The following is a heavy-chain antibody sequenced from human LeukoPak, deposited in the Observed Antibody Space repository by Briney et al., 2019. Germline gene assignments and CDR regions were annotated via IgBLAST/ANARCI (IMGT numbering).Heavy chain of an antibody. CDR1: GYTLTELS. CDR3: ATVRNSSSWYNWFDP. V-gene: IGHV1-24*01. Sequence: ASVKVSCKVSGYTLTELSMHWVRQAPGKGLEWMGGFDPEDGETIYAQKFQGRVTMTEDTSTDTAYMELSSLRSEDTAVYYCATVRNSSSWYNWFDPWGQGTLVTVSS. D-gene: IGHD6-13*01. CDR2: FDPEDGET. J-gene: IGHJ5*02.